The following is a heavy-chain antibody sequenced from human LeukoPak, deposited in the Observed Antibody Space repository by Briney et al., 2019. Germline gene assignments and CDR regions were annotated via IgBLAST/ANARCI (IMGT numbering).Heavy chain of an antibody. D-gene: IGHD6-13*01. J-gene: IGHJ4*02. Sequence: ASVKVSCKASGYTFTSYDINWVRQATGQGLEWMGWMNPNSGNTGYAQKFQGRVTMTRNTSISTAYMELSSLRSEDTAVYYCARDISAVGVAAAGTGADYWGQGTLVTVSS. V-gene: IGHV1-8*01. CDR2: MNPNSGNT. CDR3: ARDISAVGVAAAGTGADY. CDR1: GYTFTSYD.